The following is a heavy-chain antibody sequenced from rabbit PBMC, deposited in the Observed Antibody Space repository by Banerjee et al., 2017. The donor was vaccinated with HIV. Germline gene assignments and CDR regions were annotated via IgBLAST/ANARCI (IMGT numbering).Heavy chain of an antibody. Sequence: QSLEESGGDLVKPGASLTLTCTASGVSFSVSSYMCWVRQAPGKGLEWIACIDAGSSDFTYFASWAKGRFTISKTSSTTVTLQMTSLTAADTATYFCARGGLNSAGDGGCDLWGQGTLVTVS. CDR3: ARGGLNSAGDGGCDL. CDR1: GVSFSVSSY. D-gene: IGHD7-1*01. J-gene: IGHJ3*01. V-gene: IGHV1S40*01. CDR2: IDAGSSDFT.